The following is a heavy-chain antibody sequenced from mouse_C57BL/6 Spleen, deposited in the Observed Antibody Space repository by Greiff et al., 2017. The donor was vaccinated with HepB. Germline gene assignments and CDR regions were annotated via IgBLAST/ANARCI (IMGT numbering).Heavy chain of an antibody. CDR3: ARGGYYYGSSYRYFDV. J-gene: IGHJ1*03. V-gene: IGHV5-16*01. D-gene: IGHD1-1*01. Sequence: EVQVVESEGGLVQPGSSMKLSCTASGFTFSDYYMAWVRQVPEKGLEWVANINYDGSSTYYLDSLKSRFIISRDNAKNILYLQMSSLKSEDTATYYCARGGYYYGSSYRYFDVWGTGTTVTVSS. CDR2: INYDGSST. CDR1: GFTFSDYY.